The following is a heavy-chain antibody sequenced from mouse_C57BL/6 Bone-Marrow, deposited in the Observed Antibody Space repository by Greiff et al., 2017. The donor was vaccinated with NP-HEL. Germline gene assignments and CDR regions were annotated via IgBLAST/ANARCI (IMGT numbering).Heavy chain of an antibody. CDR3: ARPDSSGYVPFDY. CDR1: GFTFTDYY. J-gene: IGHJ2*01. D-gene: IGHD3-2*02. CDR2: IRNKANGYTT. V-gene: IGHV7-3*01. Sequence: EVQVVESGGGLVQPGGSLSLSCAASGFTFTDYYMSWVRQPPGKALEWLGFIRNKANGYTTEYSASVKGRFTISRDNSQSILYLQMNALRAEDSATYYCARPDSSGYVPFDYWGQGTTLTVSS.